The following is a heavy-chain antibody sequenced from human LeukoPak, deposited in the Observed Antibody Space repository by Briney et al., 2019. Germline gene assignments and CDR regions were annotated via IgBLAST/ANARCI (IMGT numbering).Heavy chain of an antibody. V-gene: IGHV4-4*02. CDR1: GVSVSSDNR. D-gene: IGHD5-24*01. CDR3: ATRDQSRTYLAPADC. Sequence: SETLSLTCAVYGVSVSSDNRWTWVRQSPGKGLEWIGETHRSGDTKYNPSLNGRVTISIDNSNNRLSLHLRYVTAADTAMYYCATRDQSRTYLAPADCWGQGTLATVSS. J-gene: IGHJ4*02. CDR2: THRSGDT.